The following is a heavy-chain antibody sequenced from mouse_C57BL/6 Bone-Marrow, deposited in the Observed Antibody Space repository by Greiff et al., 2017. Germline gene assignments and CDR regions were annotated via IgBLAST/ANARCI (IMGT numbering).Heavy chain of an antibody. CDR3: ARWNWVQYYFDY. CDR2: IDPANGNT. J-gene: IGHJ2*01. CDR1: GFNIKNTY. D-gene: IGHD4-1*01. Sequence: VHVKQSVAELVRPGASVKLSCTASGFNIKNTYMHWVKQRPEQGLEWIGRIDPANGNTKYAPKFQGKATITADTSSNTAYLQLSSLTSEDTAIYCCARWNWVQYYFDYWGQGTTLTVSS. V-gene: IGHV14-3*01.